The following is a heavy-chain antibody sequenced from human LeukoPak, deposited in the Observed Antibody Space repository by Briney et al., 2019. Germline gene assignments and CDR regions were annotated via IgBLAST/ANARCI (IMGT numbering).Heavy chain of an antibody. CDR1: GFTFSSYA. J-gene: IGHJ3*02. D-gene: IGHD6-19*01. V-gene: IGHV3-30*14. CDR3: ARAVAGTGYAFDI. Sequence: GGSLRLSCAASGFTFSSYAIHWVRQAPGKGLEWVAVISYDGSNKYYADSVKGRFTISRDNSKNTLYLQMNSLRAEDTAVYYCARAVAGTGYAFDIWGQGTMVTVSS. CDR2: ISYDGSNK.